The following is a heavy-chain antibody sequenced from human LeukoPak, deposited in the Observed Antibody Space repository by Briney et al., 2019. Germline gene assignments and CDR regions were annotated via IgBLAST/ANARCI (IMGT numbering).Heavy chain of an antibody. CDR1: GFTFSTYS. Sequence: GGSLRLSCAAFGFTFSTYSMSWVRQAPGKGLEWVSSISSSSTYIYYVDSVKGRFTISRDDAKNSLYLQMNSLRADDTAVYYCARDWSGDDYWGQGTLVTVSS. J-gene: IGHJ4*02. CDR3: ARDWSGDDY. V-gene: IGHV3-21*01. D-gene: IGHD3-3*01. CDR2: ISSSSTYI.